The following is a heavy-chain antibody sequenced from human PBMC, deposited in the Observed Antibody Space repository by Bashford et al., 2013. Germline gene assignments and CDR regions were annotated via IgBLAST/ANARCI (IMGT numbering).Heavy chain of an antibody. D-gene: IGHD2-8*01. CDR1: GGSISSSSYQ. CDR3: ARTYCSNGVCFDAFDV. J-gene: IGHJ3*01. Sequence: SETLSLTCTVSGGSISSSSYQWGWIRQPPGKGLEWIGSIYYSGSTYYNPSLKSRVTISVDTSKKQFSLKLSSVTAADTAVYYCARTYCSNGVCFDAFDVWGQGTMVTVSS. V-gene: IGHV4-39*01. CDR2: IYYSGST.